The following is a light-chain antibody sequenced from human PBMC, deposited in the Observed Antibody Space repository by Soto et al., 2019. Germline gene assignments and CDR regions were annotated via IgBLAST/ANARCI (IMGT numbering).Light chain of an antibody. V-gene: IGKV3-20*01. J-gene: IGKJ2*03. Sequence: VLTQSPGTLSLSPGERATLSCRASQRVDSTFLAWYQHKAGQAPRLLIYGASSRATGVPDRFNGGGSGTDFTLSICGLAPEDFAVYYCQHYGDSSYSFGQ. CDR3: QHYGDSSYS. CDR1: QRVDSTF. CDR2: GAS.